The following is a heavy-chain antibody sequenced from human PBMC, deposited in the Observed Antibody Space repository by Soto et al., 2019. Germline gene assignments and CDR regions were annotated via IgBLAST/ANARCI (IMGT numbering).Heavy chain of an antibody. CDR1: GGSSSGLY. Sequence: SETLSLTCAVYGGSSSGLYWTWIRQSPVKGLEWIGEISSGITNYNPSLKSRVTISADTSKNQFSLKLSSVTAAATAVYYCARGPYSRAAGATNPSHWGQRTPVTVSS. V-gene: IGHV4-34*01. CDR2: ISSGIT. D-gene: IGHD6-25*01. CDR3: ARGPYSRAAGATNPSH. J-gene: IGHJ4*02.